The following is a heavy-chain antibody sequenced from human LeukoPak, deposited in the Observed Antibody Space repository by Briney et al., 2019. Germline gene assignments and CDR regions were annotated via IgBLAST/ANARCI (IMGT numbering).Heavy chain of an antibody. J-gene: IGHJ4*02. V-gene: IGHV4-39*01. CDR2: IYYSGST. D-gene: IGHD6-6*01. Sequence: PSQTLSLTCTVSGGSISSSSYYWGWIRQPPGKGLEWIGSIYYSGSTYYNPSLKSRVTISVDTSKNQFSLKLSSVTAADTAVYYCARSEGGSSDYWGQGTLVTVSS. CDR1: GGSISSSSYY. CDR3: ARSEGGSSDY.